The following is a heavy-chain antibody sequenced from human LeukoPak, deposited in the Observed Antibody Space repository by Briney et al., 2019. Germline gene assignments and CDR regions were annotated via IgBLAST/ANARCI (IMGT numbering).Heavy chain of an antibody. D-gene: IGHD6-13*01. J-gene: IGHJ6*04. CDR2: IYHSGST. CDR3: ARGRGQWGSSWSTYYYYGMDV. V-gene: IGHV4-30-2*01. CDR1: GGSISSGGYP. Sequence: PSETLSLTCAVSGGSISSGGYPWSWIRQPPGKGLEWIGYIYHSGSTCYNPSLKSRVTISVDRSKNQFSLKLSSVTAADTAVYYCARGRGQWGSSWSTYYYYGMDVWGKGTTVTVSS.